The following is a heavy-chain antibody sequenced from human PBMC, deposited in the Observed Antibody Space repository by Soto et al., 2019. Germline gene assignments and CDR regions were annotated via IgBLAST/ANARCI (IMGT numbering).Heavy chain of an antibody. J-gene: IGHJ6*02. Sequence: GGSLRLSCAASGFTFSSYSMNWVRQAPGKGLEWVSSISSSSSYIYYADSVKGRFTISRDNAKNSLYLQMNSLRAEDTAVYYCARDMNRIQLLSDSYYYYGMDVWGQGTTVTVSS. CDR3: ARDMNRIQLLSDSYYYYGMDV. D-gene: IGHD5-18*01. CDR1: GFTFSSYS. CDR2: ISSSSSYI. V-gene: IGHV3-21*01.